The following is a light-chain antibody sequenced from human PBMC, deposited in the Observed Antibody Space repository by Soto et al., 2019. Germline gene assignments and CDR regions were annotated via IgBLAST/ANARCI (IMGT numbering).Light chain of an antibody. CDR3: SSYAGGTNMV. CDR2: EVS. CDR1: SSDVGGYNY. J-gene: IGLJ1*01. Sequence: HSALTQPPSASGSPGQSVTISCTGTSSDVGGYNYVSWYQQHPGKAPKLMIYEVSKRPSGVPDRFSGSKSGNTASLTVSGLQAEDEADYYCSSYAGGTNMVFGTGTKVTVL. V-gene: IGLV2-8*01.